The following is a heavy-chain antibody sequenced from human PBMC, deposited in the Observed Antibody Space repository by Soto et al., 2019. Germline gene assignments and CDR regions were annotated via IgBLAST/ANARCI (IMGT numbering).Heavy chain of an antibody. Sequence: QMQLVESGGDLVKPGGSLRLSCAASGFNFGDYYMSWVRQAPGKGLERVSFVSSTGGYTKYSDSVGGRFTVSRDNGRNSLHLQLNSLRVEDTAVYYCARLRVGVNWYFDLWGRGTLVTVSS. CDR2: VSSTGGYT. V-gene: IGHV3-11*06. J-gene: IGHJ2*01. CDR1: GFNFGDYY. CDR3: ARLRVGVNWYFDL. D-gene: IGHD1-26*01.